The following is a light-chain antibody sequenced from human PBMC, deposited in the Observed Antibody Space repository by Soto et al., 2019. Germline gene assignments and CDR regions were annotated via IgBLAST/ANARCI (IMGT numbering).Light chain of an antibody. V-gene: IGKV1-5*03. CDR1: QDIRTW. CDR3: QQYNYNPVT. Sequence: DVQMTQSPSALSASVGDRVTISCRASQDIRTWLAWYQQKPGKAPKNLMHKASDLQSGVPSRFSGSGSGTEFNLPLSSLQPGDFATYYHQQYNYNPVTFGQGTKVEIK. CDR2: KAS. J-gene: IGKJ1*01.